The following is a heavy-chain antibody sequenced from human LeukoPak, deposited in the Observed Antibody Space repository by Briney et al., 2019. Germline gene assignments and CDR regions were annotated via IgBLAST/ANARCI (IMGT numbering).Heavy chain of an antibody. J-gene: IGHJ1*01. Sequence: SGGSLRLSCAASGFTFSSYAMHWVRQAPGKGLEWVAVISYDGSNKYYADSVKGRFTISRDNSKNTLYLQMNSLRAEDTAVYYCARDATIEDGSSLYFQHWGQGTLVTVSS. CDR2: ISYDGSNK. D-gene: IGHD6-6*01. CDR1: GFTFSSYA. V-gene: IGHV3-30*04. CDR3: ARDATIEDGSSLYFQH.